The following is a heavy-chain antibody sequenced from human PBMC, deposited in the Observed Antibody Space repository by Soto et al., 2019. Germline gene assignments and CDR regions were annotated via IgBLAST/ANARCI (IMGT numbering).Heavy chain of an antibody. CDR2: IYYSGST. V-gene: IGHV4-31*03. Sequence: SETLSLTCTVSGGSISSGGYYWSWIRQHPGKGLEWIGYIYYSGSTYYNPSLKSRVTISVDTSKNQFSLKLSSVTAADTAVYYCARRDFDRTSGYSYGYLDYWGQGTLVTVS. J-gene: IGHJ4*02. CDR3: ARRDFDRTSGYSYGYLDY. D-gene: IGHD5-18*01. CDR1: GGSISSGGYY.